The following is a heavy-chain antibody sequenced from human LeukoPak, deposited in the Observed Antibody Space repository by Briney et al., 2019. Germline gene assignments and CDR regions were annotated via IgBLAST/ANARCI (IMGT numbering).Heavy chain of an antibody. CDR2: IKQDGSGK. CDR3: ARDKVTGDSYFDY. J-gene: IGHJ4*02. Sequence: PGGSLRLSCAASGFTFSSYWMSWVRQAPGKGLEWVAHIKQDGSGKNYVDSVKGRFTISRDNAKNSLLLQMDGLRAEDTAVYYCARDKVTGDSYFDYWGQGILVTVSS. CDR1: GFTFSSYW. V-gene: IGHV3-7*01. D-gene: IGHD2-21*02.